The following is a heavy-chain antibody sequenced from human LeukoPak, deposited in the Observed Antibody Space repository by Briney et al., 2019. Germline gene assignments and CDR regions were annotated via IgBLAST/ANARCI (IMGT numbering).Heavy chain of an antibody. Sequence: GGSLRLSCAASGFTFDDYAMHWVRQAPGKGLEWVSGISWNSGSIGHADSVKGRFTISRDNAKNSLYLQMNSLRAEDTALYYCAKVHSSGHAFDIWGQGTMVTVSS. J-gene: IGHJ3*02. CDR1: GFTFDDYA. CDR2: ISWNSGSI. D-gene: IGHD6-19*01. CDR3: AKVHSSGHAFDI. V-gene: IGHV3-9*01.